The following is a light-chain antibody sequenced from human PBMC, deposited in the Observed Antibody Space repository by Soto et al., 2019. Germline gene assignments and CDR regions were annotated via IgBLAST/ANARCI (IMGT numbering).Light chain of an antibody. CDR1: SSNIGSNT. CDR3: AAWDDSLNGVV. J-gene: IGLJ2*01. Sequence: QSVLTQPPSASGTRGQRVTISCSGSSSNIGSNTVNWYQQLPGTAPKLLIYSNNQRPSGVPDRFSGSKSGTSASLAISGRQSEDEADYYCAAWDDSLNGVVFGGGTKLTVL. V-gene: IGLV1-44*01. CDR2: SNN.